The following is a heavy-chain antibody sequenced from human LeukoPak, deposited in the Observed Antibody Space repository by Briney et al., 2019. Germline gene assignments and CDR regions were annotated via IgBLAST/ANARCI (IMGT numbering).Heavy chain of an antibody. Sequence: SETLSLTCAVYGGSFSGYYWSWIRQPPGKGLEWIGEINHSGSTNYNPSLKSRVTISVDTSKNQFSLKLSSVTAADTAVYYCAREDYGDYGLNYWGQGTLVTVFS. CDR3: AREDYGDYGLNY. V-gene: IGHV4-34*01. J-gene: IGHJ4*02. CDR1: GGSFSGYY. CDR2: INHSGST. D-gene: IGHD4-17*01.